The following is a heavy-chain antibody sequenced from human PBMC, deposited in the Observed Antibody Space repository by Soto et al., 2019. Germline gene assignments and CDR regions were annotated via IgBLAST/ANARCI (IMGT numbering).Heavy chain of an antibody. V-gene: IGHV3-15*01. CDR3: TTDSEVAGPKDYYGMDA. CDR1: GFTFSNAW. J-gene: IGHJ6*02. D-gene: IGHD6-19*01. CDR2: IKSKTDGGTT. Sequence: GGSLRLSCASSGFTFSNAWMSWVRQAPGKGLEWVGRIKSKTDGGTTDYAAPVKGRFTISRDDSKNTLYLQMNSLKTEDTAVYYCTTDSEVAGPKDYYGMDAWGQGTTVTVSS.